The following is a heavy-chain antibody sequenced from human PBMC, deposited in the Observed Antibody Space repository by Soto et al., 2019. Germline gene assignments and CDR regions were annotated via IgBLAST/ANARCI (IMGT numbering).Heavy chain of an antibody. CDR2: IIPIFGTA. D-gene: IGHD3-3*01. V-gene: IGHV1-69*13. CDR3: ACQVKSGYCSGMDV. Sequence: SVKVSCKASGGTFSSYAISWVRQAPGQGLEWMGGIIPIFGTANYAQKFQGRVTITADESTSTAYMELSSLRSEDTAVYYCACQVKSGYCSGMDVWGQGTTVTVSS. CDR1: GGTFSSYA. J-gene: IGHJ6*02.